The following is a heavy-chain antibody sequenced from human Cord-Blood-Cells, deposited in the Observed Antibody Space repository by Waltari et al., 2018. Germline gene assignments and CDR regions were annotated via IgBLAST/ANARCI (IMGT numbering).Heavy chain of an antibody. Sequence: EVQLVESGGGLVQPGGSLRLSCAAPGFTFSRYWMSWVSQAPGKGLEWVANIKQDGSEKYYVDSVKGRFTISRDNAKNSLYLQMNSLRAEDTAVYYCARGGTTYLSPSGYWGQGTLVTVSS. V-gene: IGHV3-7*01. CDR3: ARGGTTYLSPSGY. D-gene: IGHD1-1*01. CDR1: GFTFSRYW. CDR2: IKQDGSEK. J-gene: IGHJ4*02.